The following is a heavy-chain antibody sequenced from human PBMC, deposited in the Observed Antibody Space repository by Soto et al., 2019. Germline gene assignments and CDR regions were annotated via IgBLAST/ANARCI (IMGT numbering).Heavy chain of an antibody. J-gene: IGHJ4*02. CDR3: AREGEYGDSDY. CDR2: IYYSRST. D-gene: IGHD4-17*01. V-gene: IGHV4-30-4*01. CDR1: DGSISSPNYY. Sequence: QVQLQESGPGLVKPSQTLSLTCTVSDGSISSPNYYWHWIRQPPGKGLEWIGNIYYSRSTYNPSLNSRATNSIDTWKKQLSMKLSSVTAADTAVYYCAREGEYGDSDYWGQGTLVLVSS.